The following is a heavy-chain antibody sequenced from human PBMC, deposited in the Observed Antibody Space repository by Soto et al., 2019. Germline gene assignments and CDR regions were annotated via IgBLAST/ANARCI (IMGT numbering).Heavy chain of an antibody. CDR2: ISGSGDDT. Sequence: EVQLLESGGGLVQPGGSLRLSCAASGFTFSTYALSWVRQSPGTGLEWVSAISGSGDDTYYTHSVKGRFTISRDNSKNTLSLQMDSLRVEDTATYYCAKVDRYSSGWSYDAPEYYYYGMDVWGQGTTVTVSS. CDR1: GFTFSTYA. V-gene: IGHV3-23*01. D-gene: IGHD6-19*01. J-gene: IGHJ6*02. CDR3: AKVDRYSSGWSYDAPEYYYYGMDV.